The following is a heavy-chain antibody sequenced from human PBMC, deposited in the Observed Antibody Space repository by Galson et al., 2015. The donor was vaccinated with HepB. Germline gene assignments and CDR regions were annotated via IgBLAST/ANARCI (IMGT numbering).Heavy chain of an antibody. D-gene: IGHD1-26*01. CDR3: ARDPDDSEGYYMTFEY. J-gene: IGHJ4*02. CDR2: ISHDGEHQ. CDR1: GFKFSDFA. Sequence: SLRLSCAVSGFKFSDFAMHWVRQAPGKGLEWVALISHDGEHQYYADSVRGRFTVSRDISKNTLFLHMNSLRPDDTATYYCARDPDDSEGYYMTFEYWGQGTLVTASS. V-gene: IGHV3-30*04.